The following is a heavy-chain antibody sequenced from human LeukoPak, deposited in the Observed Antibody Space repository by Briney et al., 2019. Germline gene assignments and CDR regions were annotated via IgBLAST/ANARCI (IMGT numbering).Heavy chain of an antibody. D-gene: IGHD3-9*01. CDR1: GGTFSSYA. CDR3: ARYDILIGYYFDY. V-gene: IGHV1-69*06. CDR2: IIPIFGTA. Sequence: ASVKVSCKASGGTFSSYAISWVRQAPGQGLEWMGGIIPIFGTANYAQKFQGRVTITADKSTSTAYMELSRLRSDDTAVYYCARYDILIGYYFDYWGQGTLVTVSS. J-gene: IGHJ4*02.